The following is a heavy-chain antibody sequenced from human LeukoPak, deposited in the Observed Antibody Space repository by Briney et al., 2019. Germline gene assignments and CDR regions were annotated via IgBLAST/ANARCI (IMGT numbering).Heavy chain of an antibody. CDR2: INTDNGNT. CDR1: GYTFTTHS. Sequence: ASVKVSCKASGYTFTTHSMNWVRQAPGQRLEWTGWINTDNGNTKYSQNFQDRVTITRDTSASTAYMELSSLRSEDTAVYYCARVRGTAMVNKYDAFDIWGQGTMVTVSS. J-gene: IGHJ3*02. V-gene: IGHV1-3*04. D-gene: IGHD5-18*01. CDR3: ARVRGTAMVNKYDAFDI.